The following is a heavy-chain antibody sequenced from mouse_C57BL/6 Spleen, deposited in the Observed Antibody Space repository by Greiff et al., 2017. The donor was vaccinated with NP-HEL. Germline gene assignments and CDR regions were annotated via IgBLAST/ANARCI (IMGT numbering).Heavy chain of an antibody. J-gene: IGHJ1*03. V-gene: IGHV1-61*01. CDR3: AGLRGWYFDV. CDR1: GYTFTSYW. D-gene: IGHD2-12*01. Sequence: VQLQQPGAELVRPGSSVKLSCKASGYTFTSYWMDWVKQRPGQGLEWIGNIYPSDSETHYNQKFKDKATLTVDKSSSTAYMQLSSLTSEDSAVYYCAGLRGWYFDVWGTGTTVTVSS. CDR2: IYPSDSET.